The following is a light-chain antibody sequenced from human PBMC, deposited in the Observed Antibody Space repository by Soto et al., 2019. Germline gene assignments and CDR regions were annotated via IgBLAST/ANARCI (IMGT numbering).Light chain of an antibody. CDR3: QQYYITPLT. V-gene: IGKV4-1*01. Sequence: DIVLTQSPDSLAVSLGERATINCKSSQSVFYSSNNKNYLAWYQQKPGQPPKLLIYWASTRESGVPDRFSGSGSGTDFPLTLSSLQAEDVALYYCQQYYITPLTFGGGTKVDIK. CDR1: QSVFYSSNNKNY. CDR2: WAS. J-gene: IGKJ4*01.